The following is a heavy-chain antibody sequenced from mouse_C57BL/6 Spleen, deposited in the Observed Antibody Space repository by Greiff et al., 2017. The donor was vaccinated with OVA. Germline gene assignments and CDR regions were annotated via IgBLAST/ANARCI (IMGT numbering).Heavy chain of an antibody. CDR1: GYTFTDYN. V-gene: IGHV1-18*01. CDR2: INPNNGGT. Sequence: EVQVVESGPELVKPGASVKIPCKASGYTFTDYNMDWVKQSHGKSLEWIGDINPNNGGTIYNQKFKGKATLTVDKSSSTAYMELRSLTSEDTAVYYCARSDGYYVAYWGQGTLVTVSA. CDR3: ARSDGYYVAY. J-gene: IGHJ3*01. D-gene: IGHD2-3*01.